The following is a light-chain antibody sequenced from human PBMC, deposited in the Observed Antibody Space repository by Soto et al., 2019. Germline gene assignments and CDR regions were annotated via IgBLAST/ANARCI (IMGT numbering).Light chain of an antibody. CDR2: GTS. J-gene: IGKJ1*01. V-gene: IGKV3-20*01. CDR1: QSVDSSF. Sequence: EIVLTQSPGSLSLSPGERATLSCRASQSVDSSFFAWYQQKPGQAPRLLIYGTSNRATGIPDRFSGSGSGKDFTLTISRLEPEDFSVYYYQQYVSSVTFGQGTKVEIK. CDR3: QQYVSSVT.